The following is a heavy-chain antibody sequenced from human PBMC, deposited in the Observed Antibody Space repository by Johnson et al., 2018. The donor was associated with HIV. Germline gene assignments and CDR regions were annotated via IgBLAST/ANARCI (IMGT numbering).Heavy chain of an antibody. CDR2: LNSAGNVT. J-gene: IGHJ3*02. D-gene: IGHD6-19*01. CDR3: ARRRVAGDDAFDM. V-gene: IGHV3-74*02. CDR1: GFTFSTYW. Sequence: VQLVESGGGVVQPGRSLRVSCTASGFTFSTYWMHWIRQAPGKGLVWVSRLNSAGNVTDYADSVKGRFTVSRENAKNSLYLQMNSLRAGDTAVYYCARRRVAGDDAFDMWGQGTMVSVSS.